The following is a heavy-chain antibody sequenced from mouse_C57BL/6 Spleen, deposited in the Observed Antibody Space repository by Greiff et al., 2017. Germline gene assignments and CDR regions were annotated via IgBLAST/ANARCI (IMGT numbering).Heavy chain of an antibody. CDR2: INPSNGGT. V-gene: IGHV1-53*01. J-gene: IGHJ2*01. Sequence: QVQLQQPGTELVKPGASVKLSCKASGYTFTSYWMHWVKQRPGQGLEWIGNINPSNGGTNYNEKFKSKATLTVDKSSSTAYMQLSSLTSEDSAVYYGARGERYDYDEGGFDYWGQGTTLTVSS. CDR1: GYTFTSYW. CDR3: ARGERYDYDEGGFDY. D-gene: IGHD2-4*01.